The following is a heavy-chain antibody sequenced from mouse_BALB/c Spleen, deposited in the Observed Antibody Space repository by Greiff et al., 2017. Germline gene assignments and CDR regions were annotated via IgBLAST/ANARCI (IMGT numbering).Heavy chain of an antibody. Sequence: QVQLQQSGAELVRPGTSVKVSCKASGYAFTNYLIEWVKQRPGQGLEWIGVINPGSGGTNYNEKFKGKATLTADKSSSTAYMQLSSLTSDDSAVYFCARSTMITFAYWGQGTLVTVSA. D-gene: IGHD2-4*01. CDR1: GYAFTNYL. V-gene: IGHV1-54*03. CDR3: ARSTMITFAY. CDR2: INPGSGGT. J-gene: IGHJ3*01.